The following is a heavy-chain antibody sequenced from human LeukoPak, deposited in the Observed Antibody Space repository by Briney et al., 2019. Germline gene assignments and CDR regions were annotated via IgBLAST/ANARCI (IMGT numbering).Heavy chain of an antibody. J-gene: IGHJ4*02. V-gene: IGHV4-4*09. CDR1: GGSFSTYY. CDR2: IYTTGST. CDR3: ARERYDFWSFDF. Sequence: SETLSLTCTVSGGSFSTYYWSWIRQPPGKGLEWIGYIYTTGSTSYNPSLKSRVTISVDTSKRQFSLKLNSVTAADTAMYFCARERYDFWSFDFWGQGALVTISS. D-gene: IGHD3-3*01.